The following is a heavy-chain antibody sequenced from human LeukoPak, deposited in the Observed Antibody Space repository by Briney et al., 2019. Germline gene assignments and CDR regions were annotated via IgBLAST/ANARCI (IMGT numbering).Heavy chain of an antibody. CDR2: ISSSGSTI. D-gene: IGHD3-16*02. V-gene: IGHV3-48*03. J-gene: IGHJ5*02. CDR1: GFTFSSYE. Sequence: PGGSLRLSCAASGFTFSSYEMNWVRQAPGKGLEWVSYISSSGSTIYYADSVKGRFTISRDNAKNSLYLQMNSLRAEDTAVYYCARGYRKAFGGVIPVNWFDPWGQGTLVTVSS. CDR3: ARGYRKAFGGVIPVNWFDP.